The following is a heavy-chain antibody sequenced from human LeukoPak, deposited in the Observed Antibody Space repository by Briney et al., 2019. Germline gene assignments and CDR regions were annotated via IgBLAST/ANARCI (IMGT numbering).Heavy chain of an antibody. V-gene: IGHV1-2*02. J-gene: IGHJ6*03. D-gene: IGHD5-12*01. CDR1: GYTFTGYY. CDR3: ARRGYPVYYYYMDV. Sequence: ASVKVSCKASGYTFTGYYIHWVRQAPGQGLEWMGWINPNSGGTNDAQKFQGRVTMTTDTSISTAYMELSRLRSDDTAVYYCARRGYPVYYYYMDVWGKGTTVTISS. CDR2: INPNSGGT.